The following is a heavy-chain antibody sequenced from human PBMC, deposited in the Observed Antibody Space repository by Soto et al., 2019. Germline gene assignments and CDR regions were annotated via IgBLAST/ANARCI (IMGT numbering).Heavy chain of an antibody. CDR1: GFTFSSSA. V-gene: IGHV3-23*01. D-gene: IGHD5-12*01. CDR2: ISSSGAGS. CDR3: AKGPDIAIHRGPLDS. Sequence: GGSLRLSCAASGFTFSSSAMSWVRQAPGRGLEWVSAISSSGAGSYYADSVKGRFTVSRDNSKNTLYLQMNSLRVDDTAVFYCAKGPDIAIHRGPLDSWGKGTLVTVSS. J-gene: IGHJ4*02.